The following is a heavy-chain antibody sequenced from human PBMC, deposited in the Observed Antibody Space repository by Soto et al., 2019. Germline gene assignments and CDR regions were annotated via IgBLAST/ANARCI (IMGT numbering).Heavy chain of an antibody. CDR1: GFTFSTYA. Sequence: QVHLVESGGGVVQPGRSLRLSCAASGFTFSTYAMHWVRQAPGKGLEWVAVISYDGTNKYYADSVKGRFTISRDKSKNTLYLQMNSLRAEATALDSCARGVDYYCDDSGYCRDNCFDPWGQGTLVTVSS. V-gene: IGHV3-30-3*01. CDR3: ARGVDYYCDDSGYCRDNCFDP. J-gene: IGHJ5*02. D-gene: IGHD3-22*01. CDR2: ISYDGTNK.